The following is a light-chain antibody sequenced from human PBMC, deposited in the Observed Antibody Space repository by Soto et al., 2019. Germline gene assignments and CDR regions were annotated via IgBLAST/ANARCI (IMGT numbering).Light chain of an antibody. J-gene: IGKJ2*01. V-gene: IGKV3-15*01. CDR2: DVS. CDR3: QQYNNWPSYT. Sequence: EIVMTQSPATLSVSPGERATLSCRAGQGVTTNFAWYQQKSGQSPRLLIYDVSIRATGVPARFSGTGSETDFTLTISGLQSEDSAVYYCQQYNNWPSYTFGQGTKVDIK. CDR1: QGVTTN.